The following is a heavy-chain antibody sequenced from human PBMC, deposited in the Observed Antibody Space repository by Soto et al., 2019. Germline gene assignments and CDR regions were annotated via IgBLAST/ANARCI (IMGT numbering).Heavy chain of an antibody. Sequence: QVQLVESGGGVVQPGRSLRLSCAASGFTFSSYGMHWVRQAPGKGLEWVAVISYDGSNKYYADSVKGRFTISRDNSKNTLYLQMNSLRAEDTAVYYCVKGGVGYGSGGTVDYWGQGTLVTVSS. CDR1: GFTFSSYG. CDR2: ISYDGSNK. J-gene: IGHJ4*02. D-gene: IGHD3-10*01. CDR3: VKGGVGYGSGGTVDY. V-gene: IGHV3-30*18.